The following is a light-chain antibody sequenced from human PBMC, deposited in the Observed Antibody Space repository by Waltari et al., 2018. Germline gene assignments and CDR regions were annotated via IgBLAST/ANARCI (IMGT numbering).Light chain of an antibody. CDR2: GTS. Sequence: ESALTQSPGTLSLSPGERATLSCRATQTISSNYLAWYQQKPGQAPRPLIYGTSTRATGIPVRFSGSGSGTDFTLTISRLEPEDFAVYYCEQYGSSPLTFGPGTTVDIK. J-gene: IGKJ3*01. V-gene: IGKV3-20*01. CDR3: EQYGSSPLT. CDR1: QTISSNY.